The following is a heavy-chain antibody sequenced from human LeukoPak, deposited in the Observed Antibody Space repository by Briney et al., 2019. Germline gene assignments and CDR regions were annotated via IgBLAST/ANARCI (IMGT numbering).Heavy chain of an antibody. D-gene: IGHD2-2*01. CDR1: GFTLSYYA. Sequence: PGGSLRLSCAASGFTLSYYALHWVRQAPGKGLEWVAAISYDEFNKFYGNSVKGLFTISRDNSKSTLSLQMNSLRTEDTAVYYCAREGRDSTNINAFDFWGQGIMVTVSS. CDR2: ISYDEFNK. CDR3: AREGRDSTNINAFDF. V-gene: IGHV3-30*04. J-gene: IGHJ3*01.